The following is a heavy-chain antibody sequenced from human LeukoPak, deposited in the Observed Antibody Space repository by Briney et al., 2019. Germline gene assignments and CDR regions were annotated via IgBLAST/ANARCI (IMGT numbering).Heavy chain of an antibody. Sequence: LSLTCAVYGGSFSGYYWSWIRQPPGKGLEWIGEINHSGSTNYNPSLKSRVTISVDTSKNQFSLKLSSVTAADTAVYYCARHPVIAVAGMNWFDPWGQGTLVTVSS. CDR1: GGSFSGYY. J-gene: IGHJ5*02. V-gene: IGHV4-34*01. CDR3: ARHPVIAVAGMNWFDP. D-gene: IGHD6-19*01. CDR2: INHSGST.